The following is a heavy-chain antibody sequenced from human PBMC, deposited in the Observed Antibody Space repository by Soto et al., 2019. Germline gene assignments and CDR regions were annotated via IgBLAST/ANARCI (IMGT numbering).Heavy chain of an antibody. V-gene: IGHV4-34*01. CDR3: ARAYRGYCSGGSCYDDY. CDR2: INHSGST. J-gene: IGHJ4*02. D-gene: IGHD2-15*01. Sequence: QVQLQQWGAGLLKPSETLSLTCAVYGGSFSGYYWSWIRQPPGKGLEWIGEINHSGSTNYNPSLKSRVTISVDTSKNQFSLKLSSVTAADTAVYYCARAYRGYCSGGSCYDDYWGQGTLVIVSS. CDR1: GGSFSGYY.